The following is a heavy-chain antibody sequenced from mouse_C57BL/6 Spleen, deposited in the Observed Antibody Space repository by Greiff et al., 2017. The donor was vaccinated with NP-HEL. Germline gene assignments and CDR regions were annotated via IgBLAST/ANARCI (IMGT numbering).Heavy chain of an antibody. Sequence: QVHVKQPGTELVKPGASVKLSCKASGYTFTSYWMHWVKQRPGQGLEWIGNINPSNGGTNYNEKFKSKATLTVDKSSSTAYMQLSSLTSEDSAVYYCAWGNYGRGDFDYWGQGTTLTVSS. D-gene: IGHD1-1*01. CDR2: INPSNGGT. J-gene: IGHJ2*01. CDR3: AWGNYGRGDFDY. CDR1: GYTFTSYW. V-gene: IGHV1-53*01.